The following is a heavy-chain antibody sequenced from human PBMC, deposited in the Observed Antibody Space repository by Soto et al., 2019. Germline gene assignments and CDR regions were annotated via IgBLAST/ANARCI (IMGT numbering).Heavy chain of an antibody. J-gene: IGHJ4*02. CDR2: IYYSGST. CDR3: ARDDGYSGYAWHY. CDR1: GGSISSGGYY. D-gene: IGHD5-12*01. Sequence: PSETLSLTCTVSGGSISSGGYYWSWIRQHPGKGLEWIGYIYYSGSTYYNPSLKSRVTISVDTSKNQFSLKLSSVTAADTAVYYCARDDGYSGYAWHYWGQGTLVTVSS. V-gene: IGHV4-31*03.